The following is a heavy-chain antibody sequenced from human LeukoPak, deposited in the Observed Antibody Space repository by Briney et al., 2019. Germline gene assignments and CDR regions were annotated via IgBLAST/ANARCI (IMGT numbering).Heavy chain of an antibody. Sequence: SETLSLTCTVSGGSISSYYWSWIRQPPGKGLEWIGYNYYSGSTNYNPSLKSRVTISVDTSKNQFSLKLSSVTAADTAVYYCARGRFGIAAAGTGDYYYYYYMDVWGKGTTVTVSS. V-gene: IGHV4-59*01. CDR1: GGSISSYY. CDR2: NYYSGST. D-gene: IGHD6-13*01. CDR3: ARGRFGIAAAGTGDYYYYYYMDV. J-gene: IGHJ6*03.